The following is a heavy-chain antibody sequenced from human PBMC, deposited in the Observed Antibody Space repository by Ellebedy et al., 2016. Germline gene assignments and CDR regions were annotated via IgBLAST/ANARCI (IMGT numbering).Heavy chain of an antibody. CDR3: AKDVAVAGTPTFDY. CDR1: GYTFTSYD. D-gene: IGHD6-19*01. CDR2: MNPNSGNT. Sequence: ASVKVSCXASGYTFTSYDINWVRQATGQGLEWMGWMNPNSGNTGYAQKFQGRVTMTRNTSISTAYMELSSLRSEDTAVYYCAKDVAVAGTPTFDYWGQGTLVTVSS. V-gene: IGHV1-8*01. J-gene: IGHJ4*02.